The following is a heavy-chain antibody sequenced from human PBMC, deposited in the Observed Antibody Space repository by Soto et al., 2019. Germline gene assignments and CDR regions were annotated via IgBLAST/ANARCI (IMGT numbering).Heavy chain of an antibody. CDR2: IIPIFGTA. D-gene: IGHD3-22*01. CDR1: GGTFSSYA. V-gene: IGHV1-69*01. CDR3: SRKGYYISGYAYYYYGMDV. Sequence: QVQLVQSGAEVTQPGSSVTVSCKASGGTFSSYAISWVRQAPGQGLEWLGGIIPIFGTANYAQKFQGRVTIPAEESTSTAYMELSSLRSEDTAVYYCSRKGYYISGYAYYYYGMDVWGQGTTVTVSS. J-gene: IGHJ6*01.